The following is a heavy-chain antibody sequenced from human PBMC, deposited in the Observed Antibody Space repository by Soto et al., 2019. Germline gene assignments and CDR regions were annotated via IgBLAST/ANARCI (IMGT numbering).Heavy chain of an antibody. Sequence: QVPLVQSGAEVKKPGASVKVSCKASGYTFTSYDIKWVRQATGQGLEWMGWMNPSTGSTGFAQKFQGRVTMISNTSISTAYLELSSLTSEETAVYYCARGRLVAGAVDYWGQGTLVTVYS. V-gene: IGHV1-8*01. CDR1: GYTFTSYD. CDR3: ARGRLVAGAVDY. J-gene: IGHJ4*02. D-gene: IGHD6-19*01. CDR2: MNPSTGST.